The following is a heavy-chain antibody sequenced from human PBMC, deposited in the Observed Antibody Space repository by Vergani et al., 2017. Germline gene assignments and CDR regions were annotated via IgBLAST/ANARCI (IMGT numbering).Heavy chain of an antibody. CDR2: ISSSSSYI. D-gene: IGHD3-10*01. CDR1: GFTFSSYS. J-gene: IGHJ4*02. V-gene: IGHV3-21*01. Sequence: EVQLVESGGGLVKPGGSLRLSCAASGFTFSSYSMNWVRQAPGKGLEWVSSISSSSSYIYYADSVKGRFTISRDNAKNSLYLQMNSLRAEDTAVYDCARDARMVRAFDYWGQGTLVTVSS. CDR3: ARDARMVRAFDY.